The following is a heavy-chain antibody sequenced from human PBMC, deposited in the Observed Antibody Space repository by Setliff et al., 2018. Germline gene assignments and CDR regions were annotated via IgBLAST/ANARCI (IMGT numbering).Heavy chain of an antibody. J-gene: IGHJ4*02. D-gene: IGHD3-22*01. CDR3: ARARSGDYSDSTGYLDY. CDR1: GGPISSYY. CDR2: IYYSGST. Sequence: SETLSLTCTVSGGPISSYYWSWIRQPPGKGLEWIGYIYYSGSTNYNPSLKSRVTISVDTSKNQISLSLSSVTAADTAVFYCARARSGDYSDSTGYLDYWGQGTLVTVSS. V-gene: IGHV4-59*08.